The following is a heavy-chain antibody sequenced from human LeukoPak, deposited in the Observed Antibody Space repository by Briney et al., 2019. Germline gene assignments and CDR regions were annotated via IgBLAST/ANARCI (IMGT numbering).Heavy chain of an antibody. CDR1: GFRFSSYW. CDR3: ARAETAAGFYFDY. CDR2: IKQDGSEK. D-gene: IGHD6-13*01. J-gene: IGHJ4*02. Sequence: PGGSLRLSCAVSGFRFSSYWMSWVRQAPGKGLEWVANIKQDGSEKNYVDSVKGRFTISRDNAKYSLYLQMNSLRAEDTAVYYCARAETAAGFYFDYWGQGTLVTVSS. V-gene: IGHV3-7*01.